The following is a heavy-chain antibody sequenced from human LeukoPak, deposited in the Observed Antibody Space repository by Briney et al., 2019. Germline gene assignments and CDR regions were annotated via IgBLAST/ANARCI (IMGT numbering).Heavy chain of an antibody. D-gene: IGHD1-26*01. CDR2: ISYDGSNK. Sequence: GGSLRLSCAASGFAFSSYAMHWVRQAPGKGLEWVAVISYDGSNKYYADSVKGRSTISRDNSKNTLYLQMNSLRAEDTAVYYCARTRGRELLRGYFDYWGQGTLVTVSS. J-gene: IGHJ4*02. CDR1: GFAFSSYA. CDR3: ARTRGRELLRGYFDY. V-gene: IGHV3-30*04.